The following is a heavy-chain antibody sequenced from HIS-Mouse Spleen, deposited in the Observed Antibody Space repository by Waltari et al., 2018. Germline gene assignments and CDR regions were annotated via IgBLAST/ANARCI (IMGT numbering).Heavy chain of an antibody. CDR1: GGSISSSRYY. D-gene: IGHD6-13*01. J-gene: IGHJ2*01. Sequence: QLQLQESCPGLVKPPDTLSLTCTVSGGSISSSRYYWGWIRHPPGKRLECIGSIYYSGSTYYNPSLKSRVTISVDTSKNQFSLKLSSVTAADTAVYYCAREIPYSSSWYDWYFDLWGRGTLVTVSS. CDR2: IYYSGST. CDR3: AREIPYSSSWYDWYFDL. V-gene: IGHV4-39*07.